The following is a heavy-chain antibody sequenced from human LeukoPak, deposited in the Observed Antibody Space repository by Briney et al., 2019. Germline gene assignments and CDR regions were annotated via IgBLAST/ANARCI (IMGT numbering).Heavy chain of an antibody. Sequence: PGGSLRLSCAASGFTVSSNYLSWVRQAPGKGLEWVSVIYSGGSTYYADSVKGRFTISRDNSKNTLYLQMNSLRAEDTAVYYCALEVDIVVVPAAHIDYWGQGTLVTVSS. J-gene: IGHJ4*02. CDR2: IYSGGST. V-gene: IGHV3-66*02. CDR3: ALEVDIVVVPAAHIDY. D-gene: IGHD2-2*01. CDR1: GFTVSSNY.